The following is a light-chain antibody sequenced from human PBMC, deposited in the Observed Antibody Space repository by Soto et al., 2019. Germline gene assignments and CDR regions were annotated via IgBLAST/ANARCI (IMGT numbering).Light chain of an antibody. CDR3: SSYTSSSTVV. J-gene: IGLJ2*01. CDR2: DVS. V-gene: IGLV2-14*01. CDR1: SSDVGGYNY. Sequence: QSVLTQPASVSGSPGQSITISCTGTSSDVGGYNYVSWYQQHPGKAPKLMIYDVSNRPSGVSNRFSGSKSGNTASLTISGLQAEDAADYYCSSYTSSSTVVFGGGPKLTVL.